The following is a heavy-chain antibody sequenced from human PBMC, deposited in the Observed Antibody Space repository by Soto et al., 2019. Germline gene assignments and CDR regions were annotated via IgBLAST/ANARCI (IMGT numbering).Heavy chain of an antibody. CDR3: ARRRTGTAKTWGAYYYYGMDV. D-gene: IGHD6-13*01. J-gene: IGHJ6*02. CDR2: INHSGST. CDR1: GGSLSGYY. V-gene: IGHV4-34*01. Sequence: SETLSLTCAVYGGSLSGYYWSWIRQPPGKGLEWIGEINHSGSTNYNPSLKSRVTISVDTSKNQFSLKLSSVTAADTAVYYCARRRTGTAKTWGAYYYYGMDVWGQGTTVTVSS.